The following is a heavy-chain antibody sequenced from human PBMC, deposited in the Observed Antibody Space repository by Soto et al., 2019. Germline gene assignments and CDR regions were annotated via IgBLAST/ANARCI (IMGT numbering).Heavy chain of an antibody. J-gene: IGHJ4*02. V-gene: IGHV1-2*02. CDR3: RVTGVSEVDY. Sequence: ASVKVSCKTSGYTLSGFYIHWVRQAPGQGLESMGWIYPDSGGTDYAQKFQGRVTMTRDTSISTAYMELSRLRSDDTAVYYCRVTGVSEVDYWGQGTRVTVS. CDR2: IYPDSGGT. D-gene: IGHD2-8*01. CDR1: GYTLSGFY.